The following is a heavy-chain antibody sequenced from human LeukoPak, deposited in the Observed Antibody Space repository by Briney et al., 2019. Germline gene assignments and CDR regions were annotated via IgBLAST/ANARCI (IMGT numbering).Heavy chain of an antibody. J-gene: IGHJ4*02. Sequence: PSETLSLTCTVSGGSIGSGGYYWTWIRQHPGKGLEWIGYIYYSGSTYYNPSLKSRVTISVDTSKNQFSLKLSSVTAADTAVYYCTRDRSLTGPFDYWGQGTLVTVSS. V-gene: IGHV4-31*03. D-gene: IGHD1-20*01. CDR2: IYYSGST. CDR3: TRDRSLTGPFDY. CDR1: GGSIGSGGYY.